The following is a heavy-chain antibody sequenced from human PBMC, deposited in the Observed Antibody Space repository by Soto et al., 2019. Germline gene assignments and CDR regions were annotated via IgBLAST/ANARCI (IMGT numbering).Heavy chain of an antibody. Sequence: VGSLRLSCAASGFTFSSYAMSWVRQAPGKGLEWVPSISGSGTTTFYADSVKGRFIISRDNSKNTLYLQMNSLRAEDTALYYCAKDRVGGVPDAFDIWGQGTMVTVSS. CDR3: AKDRVGGVPDAFDI. J-gene: IGHJ3*02. CDR2: ISGSGTTT. V-gene: IGHV3-23*01. D-gene: IGHD2-8*01. CDR1: GFTFSSYA.